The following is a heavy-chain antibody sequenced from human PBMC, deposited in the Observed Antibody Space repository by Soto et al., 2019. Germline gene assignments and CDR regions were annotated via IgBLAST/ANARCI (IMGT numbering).Heavy chain of an antibody. CDR1: GFTFSSYA. V-gene: IGHV3-30-3*01. CDR3: AKDRSSTSCYGFDY. Sequence: GGSLRLSCAASGFTFSSYAMHWVRQAPGKGLEWVAVISYDGSNKYYADSVKGRFTISRDNSKNTLYLQMNNLRAEDTAFYYCAKDRSSTSCYGFDYWGPGALVTVPQ. CDR2: ISYDGSNK. D-gene: IGHD2-2*01. J-gene: IGHJ4*02.